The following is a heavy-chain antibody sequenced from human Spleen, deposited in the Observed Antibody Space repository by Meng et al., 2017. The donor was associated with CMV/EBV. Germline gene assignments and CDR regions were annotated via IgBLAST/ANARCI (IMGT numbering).Heavy chain of an antibody. J-gene: IGHJ5*02. Sequence: GESLKISCVASGFTFSNYAMNWVRQAPGKGLEWVSSISGSGGTTYYADSVKGRFTISRDNAKNSLFLQMSSLRAEDTAVYYCAREMTTVTTSWLDPWGQGTLVTVSS. CDR1: GFTFSNYA. V-gene: IGHV3-23*01. CDR3: AREMTTVTTSWLDP. CDR2: ISGSGGTT. D-gene: IGHD4-17*01.